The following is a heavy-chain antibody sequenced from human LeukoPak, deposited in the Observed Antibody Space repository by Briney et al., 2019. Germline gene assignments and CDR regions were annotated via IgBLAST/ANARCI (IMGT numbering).Heavy chain of an antibody. V-gene: IGHV1-2*02. CDR2: INPNSGGT. CDR3: AREDGPLEYSSSSGPAYFDY. CDR1: GYTFTGYY. D-gene: IGHD6-6*01. J-gene: IGHJ4*02. Sequence: ASVKVSCKASGYTFTGYYMHWVRQAPGQGLEWMGWINPNSGGTNYAQKFQGRVTMTRDTSISTAYMELSRLRSDDTAVYYCAREDGPLEYSSSSGPAYFDYWGQGTLVTVSS.